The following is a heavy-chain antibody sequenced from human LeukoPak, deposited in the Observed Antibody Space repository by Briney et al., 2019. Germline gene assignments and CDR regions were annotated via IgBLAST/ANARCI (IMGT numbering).Heavy chain of an antibody. CDR1: GFTFSSYA. CDR2: ISYDGSNK. J-gene: IGHJ4*02. Sequence: PGGSLRLSCAASGFTFSSYAMHWVRQAPGKGLEWVAVISYDGSNKYYADSVKGRFTISRDNSKNTLYLQMNSLRAEDTAVYYCARVQDYGGNSHYFDYWGQGTLVTVSS. D-gene: IGHD4-23*01. CDR3: ARVQDYGGNSHYFDY. V-gene: IGHV3-30-3*01.